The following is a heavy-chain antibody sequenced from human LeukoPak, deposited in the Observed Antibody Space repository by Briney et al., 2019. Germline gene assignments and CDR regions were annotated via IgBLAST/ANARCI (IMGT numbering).Heavy chain of an antibody. CDR1: GFTFSTYW. D-gene: IGHD3-10*01. CDR3: AKGGPFGELPVDY. CDR2: IKEDGSAK. Sequence: QPGGSLRLSCAASGFTFSTYWMSWIRQAPGKGLEWVANIKEDGSAKYYVDSVKGRFTISRDTAKNSLYLQMNSLRAEDTAVYYCAKGGPFGELPVDYWGQGTLVTVSS. V-gene: IGHV3-7*01. J-gene: IGHJ4*02.